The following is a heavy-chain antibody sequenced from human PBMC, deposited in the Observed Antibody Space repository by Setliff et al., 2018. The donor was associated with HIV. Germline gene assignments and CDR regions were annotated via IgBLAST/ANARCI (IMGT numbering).Heavy chain of an antibody. D-gene: IGHD2-15*01. V-gene: IGHV1-2*02. CDR2: INPNSGGT. CDR3: ARGDTPSYYYYYYMDV. Sequence: GASVKVSCKASGYTFTGYYMHWVRQAPGQGLEWMGWINPNSGGTNYAQKFQGRVTMTRDTSISTAFMELSRLRSDDTAVYYCARGDTPSYYYYYYMDVWGKGTTVTVSS. J-gene: IGHJ6*03. CDR1: GYTFTGYY.